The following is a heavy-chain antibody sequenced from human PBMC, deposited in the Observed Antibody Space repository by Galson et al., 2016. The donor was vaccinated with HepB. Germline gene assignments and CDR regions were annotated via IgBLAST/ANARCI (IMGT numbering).Heavy chain of an antibody. Sequence: SETLSLTCAVSGGSISSSKWWSWVRQPPGKGLEWIGEIFHSGSTTYNTSLKSRVTISLDKSKTQCSLTLSSVTAADTAVYYRARGGHEILAGYPTPYYYYGLDVWGQGTTVTVSS. V-gene: IGHV4-4*02. CDR1: GGSISSSKW. CDR2: IFHSGST. D-gene: IGHD3-9*01. J-gene: IGHJ6*02. CDR3: ARGGHEILAGYPTPYYYYGLDV.